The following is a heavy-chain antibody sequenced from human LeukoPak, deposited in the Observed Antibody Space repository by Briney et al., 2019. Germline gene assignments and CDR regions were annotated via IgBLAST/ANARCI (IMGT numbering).Heavy chain of an antibody. CDR3: ARDYGLYPSY. D-gene: IGHD4-17*01. V-gene: IGHV1-18*01. CDR1: GYSFTSYG. CDR2: ISGYNANT. J-gene: IGHJ4*02. Sequence: ASVKVSCKASGYSFTSYGITWVRQAPGQGLEWMGWISGYNANTKYAQKFQGRVTMTTDTSTSTAYMELRSLRSDDTAVYYCARDYGLYPSYWGQGTLVT.